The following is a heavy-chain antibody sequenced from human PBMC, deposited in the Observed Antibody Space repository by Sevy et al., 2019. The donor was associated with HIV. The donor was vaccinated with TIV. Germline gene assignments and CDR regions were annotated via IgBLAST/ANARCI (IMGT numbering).Heavy chain of an antibody. V-gene: IGHV3-11*01. J-gene: IGHJ6*03. Sequence: GGSLRLSCAASGFTFSDYYMSWIRQAPGKGLEWVSYISSSGSTIYYANSVKGRFTISRDNAKNSLYLQMNSLRAEDTAVYYCAGNLGYCSSTSCYTGGYYYYMDVWGKGTTVTVSS. D-gene: IGHD2-2*02. CDR2: ISSSGSTI. CDR3: AGNLGYCSSTSCYTGGYYYYMDV. CDR1: GFTFSDYY.